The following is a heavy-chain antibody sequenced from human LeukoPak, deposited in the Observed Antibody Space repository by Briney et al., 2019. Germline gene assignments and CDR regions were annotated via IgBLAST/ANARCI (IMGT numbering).Heavy chain of an antibody. J-gene: IGHJ4*02. CDR3: ARIVGATRPFDY. CDR1: GGTFSSYA. V-gene: IGHV1-2*06. CDR2: INPNSGGT. Sequence: ASVKVSCKASGGTFSSYAISWVRQAPGQGLEWMGRINPNSGGTNYAQKFQGRVTMTRDTSISTAYMELSRLRSDDTAVYYCARIVGATRPFDYWGQGTLVTVSS. D-gene: IGHD1-26*01.